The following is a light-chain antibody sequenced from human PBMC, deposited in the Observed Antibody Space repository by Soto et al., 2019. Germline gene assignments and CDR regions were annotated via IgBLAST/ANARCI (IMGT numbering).Light chain of an antibody. Sequence: EIVLTQSPGTLSLSPGERATLSCRASQTISSSHLAWYQQKPGQAPRLLIYGASSRATDIPDRFSGSESGADFALTISRLKPEDFAVYYCQHYDSSLRTFGPGTKVEIK. CDR1: QTISSSH. CDR2: GAS. J-gene: IGKJ1*01. V-gene: IGKV3-20*01. CDR3: QHYDSSLRT.